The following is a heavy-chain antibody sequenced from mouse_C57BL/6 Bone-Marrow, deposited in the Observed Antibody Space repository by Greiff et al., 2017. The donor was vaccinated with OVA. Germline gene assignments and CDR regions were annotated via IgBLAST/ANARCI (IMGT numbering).Heavy chain of an antibody. D-gene: IGHD1-3*01. CDR1: GYTFTSYG. CDR2: IYPRSGNT. V-gene: IGHV1-81*01. J-gene: IGHJ3*01. Sequence: QVQLRQSGAELARPGASVKLSCKASGYTFTSYGISWVKQRTGQGLEWIGEIYPRSGNTYYNEKFKGKATLTADKSSSTAYMELRSLTSEDSAVYFCARRDNPWFAYRGQGTLVTVSA. CDR3: ARRDNPWFAY.